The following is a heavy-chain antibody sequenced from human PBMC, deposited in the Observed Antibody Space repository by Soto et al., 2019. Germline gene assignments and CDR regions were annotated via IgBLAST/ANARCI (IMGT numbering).Heavy chain of an antibody. J-gene: IGHJ4*02. Sequence: QITLKESGPTLVKPTQTLTLTCTFSGLSLTCNAVGVGWCRQPPGKALEGLALIYWDDDSHYSPSLKSRLTFTKDTSKNQLVLIMTNMDPVDTATYYCAHGSGWLFDFWGQGTLVTVSS. CDR1: GLSLTCNAVG. D-gene: IGHD6-19*01. CDR3: AHGSGWLFDF. V-gene: IGHV2-5*02. CDR2: IYWDDDS.